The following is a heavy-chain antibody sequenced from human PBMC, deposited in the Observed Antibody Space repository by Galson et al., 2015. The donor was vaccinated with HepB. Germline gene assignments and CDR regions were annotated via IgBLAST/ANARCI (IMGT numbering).Heavy chain of an antibody. J-gene: IGHJ4*02. V-gene: IGHV3-7*01. Sequence: SLRLSCAASGSTFSSYWMSWVRQAPGKGLEWVANIKQDGSEKYYVDSVKGRFTISRDNAKNSLYLQMNSLRAEDTAVYYCARSIVGATLDSWGQGTLVTVSS. CDR1: GSTFSSYW. CDR2: IKQDGSEK. D-gene: IGHD1-26*01. CDR3: ARSIVGATLDS.